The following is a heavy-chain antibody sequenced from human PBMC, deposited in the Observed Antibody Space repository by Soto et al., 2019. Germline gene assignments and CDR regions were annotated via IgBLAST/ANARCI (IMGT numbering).Heavy chain of an antibody. CDR1: GGSISSSSYY. V-gene: IGHV4-39*01. D-gene: IGHD6-13*01. CDR2: IYYSGST. J-gene: IGHJ4*02. CDR3: ARIAAAGRKCFDY. Sequence: SETLSLTCTVSGGSISSSSYYWGWIRQPPGKGLEWIGSIYYSGSTYYNPSLKSRVTISVDTSKNQFSLKLSSVTAADTAVYYCARIAAAGRKCFDYWGQGTLVTVSS.